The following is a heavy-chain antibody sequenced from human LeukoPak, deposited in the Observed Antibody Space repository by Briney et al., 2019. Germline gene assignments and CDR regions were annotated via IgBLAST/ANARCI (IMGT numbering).Heavy chain of an antibody. CDR3: AGEGEYGDSYS. Sequence: SQTLSLTCAVSGDSISYESYYWNWIRQAPGKGPEWIGNIYRGRTRLNPSLTSQVAISVDMSKSQVSLSLTSVTAADTAIYYCAGEGEYGDSYSWGQGALVIVSA. CDR1: GDSISYESYY. CDR2: IYRGRT. V-gene: IGHV4-30-2*01. J-gene: IGHJ5*02. D-gene: IGHD2-21*01.